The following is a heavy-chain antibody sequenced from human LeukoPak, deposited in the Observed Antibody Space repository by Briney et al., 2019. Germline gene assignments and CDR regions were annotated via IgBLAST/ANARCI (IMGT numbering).Heavy chain of an antibody. D-gene: IGHD3-10*01. V-gene: IGHV4-39*07. J-gene: IGHJ6*02. Sequence: PSETLSLTCTVSGGSISSSSYYWGWIRQPPGKGLEWIGSIYHSGSTNYNPSLKSRVTISVDKSKNQFSLKLSSVTAADTAVYYCARVFGLGTVDVWGQGTTVTVSS. CDR2: IYHSGST. CDR3: ARVFGLGTVDV. CDR1: GGSISSSSYY.